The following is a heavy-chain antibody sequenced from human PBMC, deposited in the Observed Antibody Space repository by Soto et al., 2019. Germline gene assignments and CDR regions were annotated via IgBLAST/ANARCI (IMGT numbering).Heavy chain of an antibody. D-gene: IGHD4-17*01. J-gene: IGHJ4*02. V-gene: IGHV3-53*01. CDR1: GFTVYSNY. Sequence: EVQLVESGGGLIQPGGSLRLSCAASGFTVYSNYMSWVRQAPGKGLEWVSVIYSGGSTYYADSVKGRFTISRDNSXNSLYLQMNSLRAEDTAVYYCARDYADYVLGYFDYWGQGTLVTVSS. CDR3: ARDYADYVLGYFDY. CDR2: IYSGGST.